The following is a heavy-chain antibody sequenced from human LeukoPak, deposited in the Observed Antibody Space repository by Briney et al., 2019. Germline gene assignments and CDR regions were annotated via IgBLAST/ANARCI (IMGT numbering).Heavy chain of an antibody. Sequence: GGSLRLSCAASGFTFSSYAMSWVRQAPGKGLEWVSAISGSGGSTYYADSVKGRFTISRDNSKNTLYLQMNSLRAEDTAVYYCARHRLSSTSDNWFDPWGQGTLVTVSS. CDR3: ARHRLSSTSDNWFDP. V-gene: IGHV3-23*01. J-gene: IGHJ5*02. CDR1: GFTFSSYA. D-gene: IGHD2-2*01. CDR2: ISGSGGST.